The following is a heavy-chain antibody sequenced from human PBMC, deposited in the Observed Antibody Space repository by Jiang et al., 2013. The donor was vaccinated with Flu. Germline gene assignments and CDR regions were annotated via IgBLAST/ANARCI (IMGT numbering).Heavy chain of an antibody. CDR2: ISGSGGST. D-gene: IGHD1-20*01. Sequence: VQLLESGGGLVQPGGSLRLSCAASGFTFSSYAMSWVRQAPGKGLEWVSAISGSGGSTYYADSVKGRFTISRDNSKNTLYLQMNSLRAEDTAVYYCAKGNQYNWNDDAFFDYWGQGTLVTVSS. V-gene: IGHV3-23*01. CDR3: AKGNQYNWNDDAFFDY. CDR1: GFTFSSYA. J-gene: IGHJ4*02.